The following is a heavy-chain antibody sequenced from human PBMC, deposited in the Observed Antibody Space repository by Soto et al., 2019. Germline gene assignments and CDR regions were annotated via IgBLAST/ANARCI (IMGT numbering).Heavy chain of an antibody. Sequence: GGSLRLSCAASGFTFSTYWISWFRRTPGKGLEWVANIKQDGTEKYYVDSVRGRLTVSRDNAKSSLYLQMNSLRVEDTAVYYCTTSPHRDSERVFVWGQGTTVTVSS. CDR1: GFTFSTYW. CDR3: TTSPHRDSERVFV. V-gene: IGHV3-7*01. CDR2: IKQDGTEK. J-gene: IGHJ6*02. D-gene: IGHD1-26*01.